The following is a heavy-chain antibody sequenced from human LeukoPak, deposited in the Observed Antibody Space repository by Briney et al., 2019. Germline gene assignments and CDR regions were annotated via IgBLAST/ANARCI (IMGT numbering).Heavy chain of an antibody. D-gene: IGHD3-16*02. Sequence: ASVKVSCKASGYTFTSYGISWVRQAPGQGLEWMGWISAYNGNTNYAQKLQGRVTMTTDTSTSTAYMELRSLRSDDTAVYYCARRDYVWGSYRHFDYWGQETLVTVSS. CDR2: ISAYNGNT. CDR3: ARRDYVWGSYRHFDY. CDR1: GYTFTSYG. V-gene: IGHV1-18*01. J-gene: IGHJ4*02.